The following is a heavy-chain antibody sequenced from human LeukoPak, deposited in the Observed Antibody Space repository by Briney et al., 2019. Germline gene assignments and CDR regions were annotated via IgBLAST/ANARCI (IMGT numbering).Heavy chain of an antibody. CDR1: GYTFTGYN. J-gene: IGHJ4*02. Sequence: ASVKLSCKASGYTFTGYNMRWVRLPPGQGLVWMGCINPNSGGTNYAQKVKGRVTMTRDTSISTAYMELSRLRSEDTAVYYCARDSGVAAGSWGQGTLVTVSS. V-gene: IGHV1-2*02. CDR3: ARDSGVAAGS. CDR2: INPNSGGT. D-gene: IGHD2-15*01.